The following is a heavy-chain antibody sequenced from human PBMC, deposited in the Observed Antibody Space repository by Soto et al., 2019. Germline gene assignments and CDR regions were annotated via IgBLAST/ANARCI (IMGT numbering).Heavy chain of an antibody. D-gene: IGHD5-18*01. V-gene: IGHV4-4*07. J-gene: IGHJ6*04. CDR3: ARDEEDTDMVNGGMAV. CDR2: IYTSGST. CDR1: GGSISSYY. Sequence: SETLSLTCTVSGGSISSYYWSWIRQPAGKGLEWIGRIYTSGSTNYNPSLKSRVTMPVDTSKNQFSLKLSSVTAADTAVYYCARDEEDTDMVNGGMAVWGKGTTVTVS.